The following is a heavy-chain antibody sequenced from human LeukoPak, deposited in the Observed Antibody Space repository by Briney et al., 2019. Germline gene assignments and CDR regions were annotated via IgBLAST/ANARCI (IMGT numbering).Heavy chain of an antibody. J-gene: IGHJ4*02. Sequence: SETLSLTCTVSGGSISSSSYYWGWIRQPPGKGLEWIGSIYYSGSTYYNPSLKSRVTISVDASKNQFSLKLSSVTAADTAVYYCATTSRDSYSSSPFDYWGQGTLVTVSS. CDR3: ATTSRDSYSSSPFDY. CDR1: GGSISSSSYY. D-gene: IGHD6-6*01. CDR2: IYYSGST. V-gene: IGHV4-39*01.